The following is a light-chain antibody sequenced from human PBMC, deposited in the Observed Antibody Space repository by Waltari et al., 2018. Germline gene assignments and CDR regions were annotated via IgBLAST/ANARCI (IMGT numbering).Light chain of an antibody. CDR2: VNSDGSH. V-gene: IGLV4-69*01. J-gene: IGLJ3*02. Sequence: QLVLTQSPSASAHLGASVKLTCTLRSGHTNNIIAWHQQHSKKGPRYLMQVNSDGSHKKGDKIPERFSGSSSGAERYLPISSLQSEDEADYYCQTGGNGTWVFGGGTKLTVL. CDR3: QTGGNGTWV. CDR1: SGHTNNI.